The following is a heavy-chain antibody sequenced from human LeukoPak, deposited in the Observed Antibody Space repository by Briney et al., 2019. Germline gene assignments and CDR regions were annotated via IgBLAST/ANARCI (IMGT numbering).Heavy chain of an antibody. CDR2: IYPGDSDT. Sequence: GESLKISCKGSGYSFTSYWIGWVRQMPGKGLEWMGIIYPGDSDTRYSPSFQGQVTISADKSISTAYLQWSSLKASDTAMNYCARLNYDFWSGYQCNWFDPWGQGTLVTVSS. V-gene: IGHV5-51*01. CDR3: ARLNYDFWSGYQCNWFDP. D-gene: IGHD3-3*01. J-gene: IGHJ5*02. CDR1: GYSFTSYW.